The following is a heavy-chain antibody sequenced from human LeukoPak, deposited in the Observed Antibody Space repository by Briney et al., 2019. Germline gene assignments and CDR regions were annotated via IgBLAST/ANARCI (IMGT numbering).Heavy chain of an antibody. V-gene: IGHV4-31*03. CDR2: IYYSGST. D-gene: IGHD6-13*01. J-gene: IGHJ4*02. CDR3: ARHGSQQLVRIDY. Sequence: SETLSLTCTVSGGSISSGGYYWSWIRQHPGKGLEWIGYIYYSGSTYYNPSLKSRVTISVDTSKNQFSLKLSSVTAADTAVYYCARHGSQQLVRIDYWGQGTLVTVSS. CDR1: GGSISSGGYY.